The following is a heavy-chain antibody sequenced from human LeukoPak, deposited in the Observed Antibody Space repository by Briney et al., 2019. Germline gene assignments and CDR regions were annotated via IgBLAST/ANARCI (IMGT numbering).Heavy chain of an antibody. CDR2: IYRDGSTT. CDR1: GFGFSRYW. Sequence: GGSLRLSCAASGFGFSRYWMHWARQAPGTGLKWVSRIYRDGSTTDYADSVKGRFTISRDNSKNTLYLQMNSLRAEDTAVYYCAREAAYCGGDCYADYWGQGTLVTVSS. J-gene: IGHJ4*02. V-gene: IGHV3-74*01. CDR3: AREAAYCGGDCYADY. D-gene: IGHD2-21*02.